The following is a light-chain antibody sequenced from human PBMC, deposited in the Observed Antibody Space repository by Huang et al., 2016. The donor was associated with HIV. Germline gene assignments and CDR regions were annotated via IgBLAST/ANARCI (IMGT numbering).Light chain of an antibody. CDR1: QNVNRY. J-gene: IGKJ2*01. CDR2: GVS. V-gene: IGKV1-39*01. CDR3: QQSVRTPRT. Sequence: DIQITQSLSSLSASVGDRVIITCRTSQNVNRYFNWYKQQPGKAPKILFSGVSNLQSWCTSSFSGIGSGTEFTLTISSLQPEDSATYFCQQSVRTPRTFGQGTKL.